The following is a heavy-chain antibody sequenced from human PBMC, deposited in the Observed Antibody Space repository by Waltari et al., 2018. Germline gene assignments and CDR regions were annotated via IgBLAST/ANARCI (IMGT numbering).Heavy chain of an antibody. V-gene: IGHV1-69*04. D-gene: IGHD3-22*01. CDR3: ARDWQYYDSSGYYGTYFDY. Sequence: QVQLVQSGAEVQKPGSSVKVSCKASGGTFSSYAISWVRQAPGQGLEWMGRISPNLSRANDTQKFQGRVTITADKSTSTAYMELSSLRSEDTAVYYCARDWQYYDSSGYYGTYFDYWGQGTLVTVSS. CDR2: ISPNLSRA. J-gene: IGHJ4*02. CDR1: GGTFSSYA.